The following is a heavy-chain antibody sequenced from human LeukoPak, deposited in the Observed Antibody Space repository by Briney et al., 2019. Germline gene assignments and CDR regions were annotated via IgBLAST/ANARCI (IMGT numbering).Heavy chain of an antibody. CDR1: GYTFTSYD. CDR2: MNPNSGNT. Sequence: ASVKVSCKASGYTFTSYDINWVRQATGQGLEWMGWMNPNSGNTGYAQKFQGRVTMTRDMSTSTVYMELSSLRSEDTAVYYCARTSTTMIVVVKGAFDIWGQGTMVTVSS. D-gene: IGHD3-22*01. CDR3: ARTSTTMIVVVKGAFDI. V-gene: IGHV1-8*01. J-gene: IGHJ3*02.